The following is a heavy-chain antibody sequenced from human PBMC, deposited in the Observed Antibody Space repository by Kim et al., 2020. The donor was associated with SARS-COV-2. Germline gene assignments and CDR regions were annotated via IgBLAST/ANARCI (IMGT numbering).Heavy chain of an antibody. V-gene: IGHV3-74*01. D-gene: IGHD3-3*01. CDR3: ARDRITIFGVVLDVMHDI. CDR1: GFTFSSYW. J-gene: IGHJ3*02. Sequence: GGSLRLSCAASGFTFSSYWMHWVRQAPGKGLVWVSRINSDGSSTSYADSVKGRFTISRDNAKNTLYLQMNSLRAEDTAVYYCARDRITIFGVVLDVMHDIWGQGTMVTVSS. CDR2: INSDGSST.